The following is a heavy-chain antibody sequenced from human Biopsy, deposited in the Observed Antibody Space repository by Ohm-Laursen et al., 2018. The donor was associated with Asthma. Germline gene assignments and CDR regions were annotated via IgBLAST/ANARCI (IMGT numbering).Heavy chain of an antibody. J-gene: IGHJ6*02. V-gene: IGHV1-69*01. CDR2: LIPVLGTP. D-gene: IGHD5-12*01. CDR3: ARGYSGSDRIVYYYSGLEV. Sequence: SETASYKASGDSFSNYAISWVRQAPGQGLEWMGGLIPVLGTPDHAQMFEGRVTITADESTSTAYMELSSLSSEDTAVYYCARGYSGSDRIVYYYSGLEVWGQGTTVTVSS. CDR1: GDSFSNYA.